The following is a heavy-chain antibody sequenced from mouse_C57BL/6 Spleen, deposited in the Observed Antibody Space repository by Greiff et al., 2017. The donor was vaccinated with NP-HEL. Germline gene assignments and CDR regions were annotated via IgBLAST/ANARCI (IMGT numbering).Heavy chain of an antibody. D-gene: IGHD2-5*01. CDR1: GFTFSSYG. Sequence: DVMLVESGGDLVKPGGSLKLSCAASGFTFSSYGMSWVRQTPDKRLEWVATISSGGSYTYYPDSVKGRFTISRDNAKNTLYLQMSSLKSEDTAMYYCARHDYYSNLFDYWGQSTTLTVSS. CDR3: ARHDYYSNLFDY. V-gene: IGHV5-6*02. CDR2: ISSGGSYT. J-gene: IGHJ2*01.